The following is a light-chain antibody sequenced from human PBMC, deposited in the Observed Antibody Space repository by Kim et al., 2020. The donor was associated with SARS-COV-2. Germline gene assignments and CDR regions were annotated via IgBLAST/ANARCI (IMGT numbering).Light chain of an antibody. Sequence: ELTQPPSASGTPGQRVTISCSGSTSNIGTNTVNWYQQLPGTAPKLLIYSSDQRPSGVPDRFSGSKSGTSASLAISGLRSEDEADYYCATWDDMLDGPVFGGGTKLTVL. V-gene: IGLV1-44*01. CDR3: ATWDDMLDGPV. CDR1: TSNIGTNT. CDR2: SSD. J-gene: IGLJ2*01.